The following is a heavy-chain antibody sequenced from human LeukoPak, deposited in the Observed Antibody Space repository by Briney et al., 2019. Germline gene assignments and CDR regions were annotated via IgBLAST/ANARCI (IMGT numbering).Heavy chain of an antibody. Sequence: SVKVSCKASGGTFIRYAISWVRQAPGQGREWMGRIIPIFGTAKYAQNFQGRVTITTDESTTTAYMELSSLRSEDTAVYYCAREVRWMNYGILTGYYDYWGQGTLVTVSS. J-gene: IGHJ4*02. CDR3: AREVRWMNYGILTGYYDY. V-gene: IGHV1-69*05. D-gene: IGHD3-9*01. CDR2: IIPIFGTA. CDR1: GGTFIRYA.